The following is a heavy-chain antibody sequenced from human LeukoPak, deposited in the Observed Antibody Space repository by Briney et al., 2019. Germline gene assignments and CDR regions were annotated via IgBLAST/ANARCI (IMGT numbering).Heavy chain of an antibody. CDR1: GFTLSSYV. CDR2: ISGRGGST. J-gene: IGHJ4*02. D-gene: IGHD3-9*01. V-gene: IGHV3-23*01. CDR3: AKGYDDILTGLDY. Sequence: GGSLRLSCAASGFTLSSYVMTWVRQAPGKGLEWVSGISGRGGSTYYADSVKGRFTISRDISKNTLYLQMNSLRAEDTAVYYCAKGYDDILTGLDYWGQGTLVTVSS.